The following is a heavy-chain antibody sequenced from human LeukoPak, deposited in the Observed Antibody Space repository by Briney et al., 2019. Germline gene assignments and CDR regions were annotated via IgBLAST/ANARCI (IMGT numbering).Heavy chain of an antibody. CDR1: GYTFTSYY. V-gene: IGHV1-46*01. CDR2: INPSGGST. J-gene: IGHJ4*02. Sequence: ASVKVSCKAPGYTFTSYYMHWVRQAPGQGLEWMGIINPSGGSTSYAQKFQGRVTMTRDTSTSTVYMELSSLRSEDTAVYYCARDQSRRAADYWGQGTLVTVSS. CDR3: ARDQSRRAADY.